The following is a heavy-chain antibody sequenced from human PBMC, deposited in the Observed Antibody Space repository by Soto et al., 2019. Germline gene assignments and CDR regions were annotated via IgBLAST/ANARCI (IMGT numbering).Heavy chain of an antibody. J-gene: IGHJ3*02. V-gene: IGHV3-23*01. Sequence: EVQVLESGGGLVQPGGSLRLSCEGSGFTVSSHAMTWIRQAPGKGPEWVSTITADGGTYYADSVKGRFAMSRDTSESTLDFQMNSLGAEDTAAYYCAPHVSCSGGSCQYDAFAIRGQGTMVTVSS. D-gene: IGHD2-15*01. CDR2: ITADGGT. CDR3: APHVSCSGGSCQYDAFAI. CDR1: GFTVSSHA.